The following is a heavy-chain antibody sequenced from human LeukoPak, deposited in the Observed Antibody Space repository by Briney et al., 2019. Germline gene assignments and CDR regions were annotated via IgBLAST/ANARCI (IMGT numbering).Heavy chain of an antibody. V-gene: IGHV3-9*01. CDR3: AKDYDSSGYDAFDI. Sequence: GGSLRLSCAASGFKFDDYAMHWVRQAPGKGLEWVSGISWNGGSIGYADSVKGRFTISRHNAKNSLYLQMNSLRAEDTALYYCAKDYDSSGYDAFDIWGQRTMVTVSS. CDR1: GFKFDDYA. J-gene: IGHJ3*02. CDR2: ISWNGGSI. D-gene: IGHD3-22*01.